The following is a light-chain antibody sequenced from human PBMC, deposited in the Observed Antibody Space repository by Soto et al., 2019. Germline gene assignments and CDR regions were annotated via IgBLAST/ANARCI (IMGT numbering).Light chain of an antibody. CDR2: ATS. V-gene: IGKV1-39*01. J-gene: IGKJ1*01. CDR3: QQGYSSRWT. Sequence: DIQMTQSPSSLSASVGDRVTITCRASQNIRSYLNWYQQKPGKAPQLIIYATSSLQTGVPSSFSASGSGTDFSLVISDLQPEDSATYYCQQGYSSRWTSGRGTKVEI. CDR1: QNIRSY.